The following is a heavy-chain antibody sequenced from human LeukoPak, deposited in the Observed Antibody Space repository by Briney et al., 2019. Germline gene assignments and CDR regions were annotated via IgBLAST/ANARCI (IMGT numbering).Heavy chain of an antibody. CDR2: ISGSSTTI. CDR1: GFSFSNYY. CDR3: ARDGPGAFFDY. V-gene: IGHV3-48*04. Sequence: GGSLRLSCAGSGFSFSNYYMNWVRQAPGKGLEWVSSISGSSTTIYYADSVKGRFTISRDNAKNSLYLQMNSLRAEDTAVYYCARDGPGAFFDYWGQGTLVTVSS. J-gene: IGHJ4*02. D-gene: IGHD1-26*01.